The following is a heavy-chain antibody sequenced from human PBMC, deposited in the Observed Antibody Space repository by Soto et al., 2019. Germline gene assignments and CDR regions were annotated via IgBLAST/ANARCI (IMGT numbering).Heavy chain of an antibody. CDR1: GGSISSYY. Sequence: SETLSLTCTVSGGSISSYYWSWIRQPPGKGLEWIGYIYYSGSTNYNPSLKSRVTISVDTSRNQFSLKLSSVTAADTAVYYCARKAAQRAYYYYYMDVWGKGTTVTDSS. V-gene: IGHV4-59*08. J-gene: IGHJ6*03. D-gene: IGHD6-13*01. CDR2: IYYSGST. CDR3: ARKAAQRAYYYYYMDV.